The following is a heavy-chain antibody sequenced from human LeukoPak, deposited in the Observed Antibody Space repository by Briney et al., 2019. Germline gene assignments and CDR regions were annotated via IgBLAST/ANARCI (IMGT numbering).Heavy chain of an antibody. D-gene: IGHD5-12*01. J-gene: IGHJ4*02. V-gene: IGHV4-39*07. Sequence: PSETLSLTCTVSGGSISSSSYYWAWIRQPPGKGLEWIGSIYYSGNTYYKSSLKSRVTIAVDTSKNQFSLKLNSVTAADTAVYYCARPRYSGYVPYWGQGTLVTVSS. CDR2: IYYSGNT. CDR1: GGSISSSSYY. CDR3: ARPRYSGYVPY.